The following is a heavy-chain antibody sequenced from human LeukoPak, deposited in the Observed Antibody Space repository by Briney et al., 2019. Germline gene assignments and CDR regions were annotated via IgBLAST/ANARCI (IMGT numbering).Heavy chain of an antibody. J-gene: IGHJ4*02. CDR2: IYSGGST. CDR3: AREGLYYDFWSGYYTLYYYFDY. D-gene: IGHD3-3*01. V-gene: IGHV3-53*05. Sequence: GGSLRLSCAASGFTVSSNYMSWVRQAPGEGLEWVSAIYSGGSTYYADSVKGRFTISRDNSKNTLYLQMNSLRAEDTAVYYCAREGLYYDFWSGYYTLYYYFDYWGQGTLVTVSS. CDR1: GFTVSSNY.